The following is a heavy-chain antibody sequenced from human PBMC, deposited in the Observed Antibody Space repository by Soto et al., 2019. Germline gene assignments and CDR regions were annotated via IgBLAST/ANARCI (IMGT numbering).Heavy chain of an antibody. Sequence: QITLKESGPTLVKPTQTLTLTCTFSGFSLSTSGVGVGWVRQPPGKALEWLGLIYWDDDKRYSPSLKSRLTITKDTSKNQVVLTMTNMDPVDTAPYYCAHRSITMVRGALTNWFDPWGQGTLVTVSS. CDR1: GFSLSTSGVG. V-gene: IGHV2-5*02. CDR3: AHRSITMVRGALTNWFDP. J-gene: IGHJ5*02. CDR2: IYWDDDK. D-gene: IGHD3-10*01.